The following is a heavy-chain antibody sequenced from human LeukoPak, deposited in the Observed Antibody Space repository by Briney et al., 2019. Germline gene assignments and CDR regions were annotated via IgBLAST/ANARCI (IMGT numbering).Heavy chain of an antibody. CDR3: ARDGSSRLKTLNYFDY. J-gene: IGHJ4*02. D-gene: IGHD3-10*01. V-gene: IGHV3-33*01. Sequence: GGSLRLSCAASGFTFSSYGMHWVRQAPGKGLEWVAVIWYDGSNKYYADSVKGRFTISRDNSKNTLYLQMNGLRAEDTAVYYCARDGSSRLKTLNYFDYWGQGTLVTVSS. CDR2: IWYDGSNK. CDR1: GFTFSSYG.